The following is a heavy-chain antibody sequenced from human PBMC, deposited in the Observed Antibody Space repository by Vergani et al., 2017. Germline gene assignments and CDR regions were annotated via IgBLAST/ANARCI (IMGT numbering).Heavy chain of an antibody. J-gene: IGHJ3*02. Sequence: EVQLVESGGGLVKPGGSLRLSCAASGFTFSSYSMNWVRQAPGKGLEWVSSISSSSSYIYYADSVKGRFTISRDNAKNSLYLQMNSLRAEDTAVYYCARALYYDILTGYYGGAFDIWGQGTMVTVSS. V-gene: IGHV3-21*01. CDR1: GFTFSSYS. CDR2: ISSSSSYI. D-gene: IGHD3-9*01. CDR3: ARALYYDILTGYYGGAFDI.